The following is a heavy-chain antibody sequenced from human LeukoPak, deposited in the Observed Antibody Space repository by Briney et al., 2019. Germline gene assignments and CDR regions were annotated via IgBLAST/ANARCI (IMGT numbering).Heavy chain of an antibody. Sequence: GASVKVSCKASGYTFTGYYMHRVRQAPGQGLEWMGWINPNSGGTNYAHKFQGRVTMTRDTSISTAYMELSRLRSDDTAVYYCAREGKYQLLYDWFDPWGQGTLVTVSS. CDR1: GYTFTGYY. D-gene: IGHD2-2*02. CDR3: AREGKYQLLYDWFDP. CDR2: INPNSGGT. J-gene: IGHJ5*02. V-gene: IGHV1-2*07.